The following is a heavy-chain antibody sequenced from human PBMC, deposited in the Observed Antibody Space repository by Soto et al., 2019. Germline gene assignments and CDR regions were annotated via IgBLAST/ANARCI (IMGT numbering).Heavy chain of an antibody. CDR2: ISSGASTI. CDR3: ARDLKAVVNHIHYNHYGLDV. Sequence: QAQLVESGGGLVKPGGSLRLSCAASGFIFNDYYMSWIRQAPGKGLEWVAYISSGASTISYADSVKGRFTISRDNTKNLLYLQMNSLRAEDTAVYYCARDLKAVVNHIHYNHYGLDVWGHGTTVTVSS. J-gene: IGHJ6*02. D-gene: IGHD3-22*01. V-gene: IGHV3-11*01. CDR1: GFIFNDYY.